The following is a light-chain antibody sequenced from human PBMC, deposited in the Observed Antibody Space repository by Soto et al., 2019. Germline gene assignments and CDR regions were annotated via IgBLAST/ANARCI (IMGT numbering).Light chain of an antibody. CDR2: AAS. J-gene: IGKJ3*01. V-gene: IGKV1-12*01. CDR1: QGISNW. Sequence: DIQMTQSPSSLSASVGDRVTITCRASQGISNWLAWYQQKPGKAPKLLIYAASSLHSGVPARFTGSGFGTDFTLTISSLQPEDFATYYCQQANSFPFTFGPGTKVDIK. CDR3: QQANSFPFT.